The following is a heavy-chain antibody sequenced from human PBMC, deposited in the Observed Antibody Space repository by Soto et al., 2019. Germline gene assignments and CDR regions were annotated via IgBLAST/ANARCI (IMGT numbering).Heavy chain of an antibody. CDR2: IIPIFGTA. CDR3: ARDRSRRTTLAIFIYYYGRDV. V-gene: IGHV1-69*01. J-gene: IGHJ6*04. CDR1: GGTFSSYA. Sequence: QVQLVQSGAEVKKPGSSVKVSCKASGGTFSSYAISWVRQAPGQGLEWMGGIIPIFGTANYAQKFQGRVTITEDQCTSTAYIELSSLRSEDTAVYYCARDRSRRTTLAIFIYYYGRDVWGKGTTVTVSS. D-gene: IGHD1-7*01.